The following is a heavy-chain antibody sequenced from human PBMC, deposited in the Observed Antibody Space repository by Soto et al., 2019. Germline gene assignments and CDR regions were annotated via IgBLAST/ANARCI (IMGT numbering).Heavy chain of an antibody. CDR1: GGSVSSGSYY. CDR3: ARGVPFLYDFWSGYNNWFDP. V-gene: IGHV4-61*01. Sequence: SETLSLTCTVSGGSVSSGSYYWSWIRQPPGKGLEWIGYIYYSGSTNYNPSLKSRVTISVDTSKNQFSLKLSSVTAADTAVYYCARGVPFLYDFWSGYNNWFDPWGQGTLVTVSS. CDR2: IYYSGST. J-gene: IGHJ5*02. D-gene: IGHD3-3*01.